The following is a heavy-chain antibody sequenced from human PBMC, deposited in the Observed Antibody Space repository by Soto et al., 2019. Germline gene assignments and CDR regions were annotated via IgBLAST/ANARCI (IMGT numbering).Heavy chain of an antibody. D-gene: IGHD4-17*01. V-gene: IGHV3-30*03. Sequence: PAGSLCLSCYASGFTFGACAMHWFRQAPAKGLGWVAVISSDGSDKYYLDSVRDRFTISRDNSKNTLYLQMNTLRPEDTAMYYCESLWTTLPTRFDFWGQGVLVTVSS. CDR1: GFTFGACA. J-gene: IGHJ4*02. CDR2: ISSDGSDK. CDR3: ESLWTTLPTRFDF.